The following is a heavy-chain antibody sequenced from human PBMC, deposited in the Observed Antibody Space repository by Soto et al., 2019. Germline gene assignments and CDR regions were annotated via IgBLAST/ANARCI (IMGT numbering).Heavy chain of an antibody. D-gene: IGHD2-2*01. J-gene: IGHJ6*03. CDR1: GGSFSGYY. CDR3: ARFLASAAKPYYYYYMDV. Sequence: QVQLQQWGAGLLKPSETLSLTCAVYGGSFSGYYWSWIRQPPGKGLEWIGEINHSGSTNYNPSLKSRVTISVDTSKNQFSLKLSSVTAADTAVYYCARFLASAAKPYYYYYMDVWGKGTTVTVSS. V-gene: IGHV4-34*01. CDR2: INHSGST.